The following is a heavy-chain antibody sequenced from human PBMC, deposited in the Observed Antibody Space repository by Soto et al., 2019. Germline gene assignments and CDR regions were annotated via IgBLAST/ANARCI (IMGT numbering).Heavy chain of an antibody. Sequence: EVQLVESGGGLVKPGGSLRLSCAASGFTFSSYSMNWVRQAPGKGLEWVSSISSSSSYIYYADSVKGRFTISRDNAKNSLYLQMTSLRAEDTAVYYCARERVGIAAAGVDYWGQGTLVTVSS. CDR1: GFTFSSYS. V-gene: IGHV3-21*01. CDR3: ARERVGIAAAGVDY. CDR2: ISSSSSYI. J-gene: IGHJ4*02. D-gene: IGHD6-13*01.